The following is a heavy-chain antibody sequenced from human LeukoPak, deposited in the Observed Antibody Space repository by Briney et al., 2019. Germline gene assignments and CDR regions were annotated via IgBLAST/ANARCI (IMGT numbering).Heavy chain of an antibody. CDR3: ARGWELDP. CDR2: IKQDGSEK. Sequence: GGSLRLSCAASGFTFSSHSMNWVRQAPGKGLEWVANIKQDGSEKYYVDSVKGRFTISRDNAKNSLYLQMNSLRVEDTAVYYCARGWELDPWGQGTLVTVSS. CDR1: GFTFSSHS. J-gene: IGHJ5*02. D-gene: IGHD1-26*01. V-gene: IGHV3-7*05.